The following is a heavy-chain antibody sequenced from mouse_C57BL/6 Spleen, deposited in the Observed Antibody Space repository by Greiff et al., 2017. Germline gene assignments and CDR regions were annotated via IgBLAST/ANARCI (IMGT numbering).Heavy chain of an antibody. D-gene: IGHD2-4*01. J-gene: IGHJ1*03. CDR2: IDPETGGT. CDR1: GYTFTDYE. V-gene: IGHV1-15*01. CDR3: TRSGDYGSYWYFDV. Sequence: QVQLKQSGAELVRPGASVTLSCKASGYTFTDYEMHWVKQTPVHGLEWIGAIDPETGGTAYNQKFKGKAILTADKSSSTAYMELRSLTSEDSAVYYCTRSGDYGSYWYFDVWGTGTTVTVSS.